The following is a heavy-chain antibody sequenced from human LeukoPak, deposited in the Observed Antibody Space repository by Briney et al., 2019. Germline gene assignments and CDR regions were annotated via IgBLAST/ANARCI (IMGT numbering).Heavy chain of an antibody. D-gene: IGHD2-15*01. V-gene: IGHV3-74*01. J-gene: IGHJ1*01. CDR1: GFTFSSYW. CDR3: APGGYCSGGSCYKEYSQH. Sequence: GGSLRLSCAASGFTFSSYWMHWVRQAPGKGLVWVSRINSDGSSTSYADSVKGRFTISRDNAKNTLYLQMNSLRAEDTAVYYCAPGGYCSGGSCYKEYSQHWGQGTLVTVSS. CDR2: INSDGSST.